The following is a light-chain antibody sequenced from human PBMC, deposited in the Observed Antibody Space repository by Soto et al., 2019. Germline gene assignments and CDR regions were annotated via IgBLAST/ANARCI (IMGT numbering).Light chain of an antibody. Sequence: DIQMTQSPSSLSASVGDTVTITCRASQTIGSYLSWYHQIPGKPPKLLIYAVSRLQSGIPSRFSGSGSGTDFTLTISSLHPEDFATYYCQQSLNTPYSFGQGTDLYVK. CDR2: AVS. V-gene: IGKV1-39*01. CDR3: QQSLNTPYS. J-gene: IGKJ2*03. CDR1: QTIGSY.